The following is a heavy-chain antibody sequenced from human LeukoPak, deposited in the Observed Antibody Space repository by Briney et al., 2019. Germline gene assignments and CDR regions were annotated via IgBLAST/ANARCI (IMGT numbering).Heavy chain of an antibody. CDR1: GGTFSSYA. J-gene: IGHJ4*02. CDR3: ARGRRIRDGYNLGY. Sequence: GASVKVSCKASGGTFSSYAISWVRQAPGQGLEWMGWMNPNSGNTGYAQKFQGRVTMTRNTSISTAYMELSSLRSEDTAVYYCARGRRIRDGYNLGYWGQGTLVTVSS. V-gene: IGHV1-8*02. D-gene: IGHD5-24*01. CDR2: MNPNSGNT.